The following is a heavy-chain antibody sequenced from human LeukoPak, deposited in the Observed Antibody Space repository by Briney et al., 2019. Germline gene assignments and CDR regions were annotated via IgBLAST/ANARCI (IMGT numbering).Heavy chain of an antibody. Sequence: PGGSLRLSCAGSGFTFSNYGMHWVRQAPGKGLEWVAVIWYDGSNKYYADSVKGRFTISRDNSKNTLYLQMNSLRAEDTAVYYCARLPGGQGDDAFDIWGQGTMVTVSS. CDR3: ARLPGGQGDDAFDI. D-gene: IGHD1-26*01. CDR1: GFTFSNYG. J-gene: IGHJ3*02. V-gene: IGHV3-33*01. CDR2: IWYDGSNK.